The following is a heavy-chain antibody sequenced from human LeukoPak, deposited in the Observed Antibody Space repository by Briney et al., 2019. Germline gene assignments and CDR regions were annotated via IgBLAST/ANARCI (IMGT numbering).Heavy chain of an antibody. V-gene: IGHV4-30-2*01. CDR1: GGPISSGGYS. CDR3: ARGGDFWSGQTSYYYYGMDV. D-gene: IGHD3-3*01. J-gene: IGHJ6*02. Sequence: PSENLSLTCAVSGGPISSGGYSWSWIRQPPGKGLEWIGYIYHSGSTYYNPSLKSRVTISVDRSKNQFSLKLSSVTAADTAVYYCARGGDFWSGQTSYYYYGMDVWGQGTTVTVSS. CDR2: IYHSGST.